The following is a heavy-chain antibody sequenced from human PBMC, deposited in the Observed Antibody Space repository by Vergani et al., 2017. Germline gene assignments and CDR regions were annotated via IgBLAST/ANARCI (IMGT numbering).Heavy chain of an antibody. D-gene: IGHD5-12*01. Sequence: EVQLVESGGGLVKPGGSLRLSCAASGFTFSSYSMNWVRQAPGKGLEWVSSISSSSRYIYYADSVKGRFTISIDNAKNSLYLQMNSLRAEDTAVYYCARGVRGYDSYWGQGTLVTVSS. CDR2: ISSSSRYI. CDR1: GFTFSSYS. J-gene: IGHJ4*02. V-gene: IGHV3-21*01. CDR3: ARGVRGYDSY.